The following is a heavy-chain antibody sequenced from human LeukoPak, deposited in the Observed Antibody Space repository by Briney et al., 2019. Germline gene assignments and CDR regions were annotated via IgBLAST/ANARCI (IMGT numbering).Heavy chain of an antibody. J-gene: IGHJ3*02. CDR3: ARGALPTDAFDI. CDR1: GFTFSSYG. CDR2: IWYDGSNK. Sequence: GGSLRLSCAASGFTFSSYGMHWVRQAPGKGLEWVAVIWYDGSNKYYADSVKGRFTISRDNSKNTLYLQMNSLRAEDTAVYYCARGALPTDAFDIWGQGAMVTVSS. V-gene: IGHV3-33*01.